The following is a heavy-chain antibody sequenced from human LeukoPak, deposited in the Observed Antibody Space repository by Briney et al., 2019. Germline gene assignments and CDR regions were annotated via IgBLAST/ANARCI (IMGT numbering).Heavy chain of an antibody. V-gene: IGHV1-18*04. CDR2: ISVNNGNT. J-gene: IGHJ5*02. Sequence: ASVKVSCKASGYTFTGYYMHWVRQAPGQGLEWMGWISVNNGNTKYAQKFQGRVTMTTDISTTTAYLELRSLTSDDTAIYYCARRLYWFDPWGQGTLVTVSS. CDR1: GYTFTGYY. CDR3: ARRLYWFDP.